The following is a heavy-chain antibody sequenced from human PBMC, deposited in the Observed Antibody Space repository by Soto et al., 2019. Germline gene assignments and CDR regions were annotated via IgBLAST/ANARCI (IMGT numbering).Heavy chain of an antibody. CDR1: GLTFSSHG. J-gene: IGHJ4*02. D-gene: IGHD2-2*01. CDR3: AKNGLSNTPSAIDS. V-gene: IGHV3-23*01. Sequence: GGSLRLPCSVSGLTFSSHGMSRVRHAPGPGLAWVSAISGNGRNTYYADSVKGPFTVSRDNSENTLFLQMNSLRAEDTAMYFCAKNGLSNTPSAIDSWGQGTPVTVAS. CDR2: ISGNGRNT.